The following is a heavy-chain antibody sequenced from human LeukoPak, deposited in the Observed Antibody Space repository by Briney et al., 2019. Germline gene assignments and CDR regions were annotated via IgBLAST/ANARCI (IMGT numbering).Heavy chain of an antibody. J-gene: IGHJ5*02. CDR3: AKLDYDSWFDP. Sequence: GGSLRLSCTASGFTFGDYAMSWVRQAPGKGLEWVSAISGSGGSTYYADSVKGRFTISRDNSKNTLYLQMNSLRAEDTAVYYCAKLDYDSWFDPWGQGTLVTVSS. CDR1: GFTFGDYA. V-gene: IGHV3-23*01. D-gene: IGHD3/OR15-3a*01. CDR2: ISGSGGST.